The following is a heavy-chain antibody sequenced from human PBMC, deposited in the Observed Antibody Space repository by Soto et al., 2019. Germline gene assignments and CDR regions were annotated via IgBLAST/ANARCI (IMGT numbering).Heavy chain of an antibody. CDR3: ATRDPHSYGPLFDYYMDV. Sequence: ASVKVSCKVSGYTLTELSMHWVRQAPGKGLEWMGGFDPEDGETIYAQKFQGRVTMTEDTSTDTAYMELSSLRSEDTAVYYCATRDPHSYGPLFDYYMDVWGKGTTVTVSS. CDR1: GYTLTELS. V-gene: IGHV1-24*01. J-gene: IGHJ6*03. CDR2: FDPEDGET. D-gene: IGHD5-18*01.